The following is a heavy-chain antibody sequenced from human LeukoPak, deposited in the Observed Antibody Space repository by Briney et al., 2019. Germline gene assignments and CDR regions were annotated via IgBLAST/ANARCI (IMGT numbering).Heavy chain of an antibody. CDR3: AIYYYGSGSSTNYFDY. D-gene: IGHD3-10*01. CDR2: INPSGGST. Sequence: ASVKVSCKASGYTFTSYYMHWVRQAPGQGLEWMGIINPSGGSTSYAQKFQGRVTMTRDMSTSTVYMELSSLRSEDTAVYYCAIYYYGSGSSTNYFDYWGQGTLVTVSS. V-gene: IGHV1-46*01. J-gene: IGHJ4*02. CDR1: GYTFTSYY.